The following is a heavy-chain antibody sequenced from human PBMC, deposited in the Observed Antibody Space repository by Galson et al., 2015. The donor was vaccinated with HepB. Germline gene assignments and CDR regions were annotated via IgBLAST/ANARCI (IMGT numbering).Heavy chain of an antibody. V-gene: IGHV3-21*01. CDR1: GFTFSIYS. D-gene: IGHD6-13*01. CDR3: ARDPAAGDS. J-gene: IGHJ4*02. Sequence: SLRLSCAASGFTFSIYSMNWVRQAPGKGLEWVSSITDNGDVYYAVSVKGRFSISRDNAQNSQYLQMSSLRAEDTAMYYCARDPAAGDSWGQGTLVTVSS. CDR2: ITDNGDV.